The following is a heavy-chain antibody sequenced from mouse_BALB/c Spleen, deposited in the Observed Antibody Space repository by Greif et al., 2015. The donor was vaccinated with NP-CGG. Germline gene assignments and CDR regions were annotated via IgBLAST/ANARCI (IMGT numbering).Heavy chain of an antibody. CDR1: GFTFSSFG. V-gene: IGHV5-17*02. CDR3: ARGGTGTSLFAY. Sequence: EVQGVESGGGLVQPGGSRKLSCAASGFTFSSFGMHWVRQAPEKGLEWVAYISSGSSTIYYADTVKGRFTISRDNPKNTLFLQMTSLRSEDTAMHYCARGGTGTSLFAYWGQGTLVTVS. J-gene: IGHJ3*01. CDR2: ISSGSSTI. D-gene: IGHD4-1*01.